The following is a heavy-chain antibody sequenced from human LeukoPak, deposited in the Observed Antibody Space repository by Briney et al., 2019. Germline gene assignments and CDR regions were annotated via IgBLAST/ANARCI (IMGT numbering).Heavy chain of an antibody. J-gene: IGHJ5*02. CDR1: GNTFTGYY. Sequence: GASVKVSCKASGNTFTGYYMHWVRQAPGQGLEWMGWINPNTGGTNYAQKFQGRVTMTRDTSISTVYMELSSLRSDDTAVYYCARRPDFGTNIIGAWGQGTLVTVSS. D-gene: IGHD1-14*01. V-gene: IGHV1-2*02. CDR2: INPNTGGT. CDR3: ARRPDFGTNIIGA.